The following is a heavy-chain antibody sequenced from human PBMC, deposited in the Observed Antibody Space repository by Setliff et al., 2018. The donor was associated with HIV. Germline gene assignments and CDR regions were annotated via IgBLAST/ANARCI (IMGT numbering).Heavy chain of an antibody. V-gene: IGHV4-59*10. CDR1: GGSFSGYY. D-gene: IGHD2-21*02. Sequence: SETLSLTCAVYGGSFSGYYWSWIRQPAGKGLEWIGRMYTSEKTNYNPSLKSRVTMSVDTSKNQFSLRLSSVTAADTAVYYCARGGDDAFDIWGQGTMVTVSS. CDR2: MYTSEKT. CDR3: ARGGDDAFDI. J-gene: IGHJ3*02.